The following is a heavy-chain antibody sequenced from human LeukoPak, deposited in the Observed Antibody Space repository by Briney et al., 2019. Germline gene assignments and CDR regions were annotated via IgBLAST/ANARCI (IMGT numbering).Heavy chain of an antibody. V-gene: IGHV1-69*05. J-gene: IGHJ4*02. Sequence: SVKVSCKASGGTFSSYAISWVRQAPGQGLEWMGGIIPIFGTANYAQKFQGRVTITTDESTSTAYMELSSLRSEDTAVYYCARGSYYYGSDPTDLLDKYYFDYWGQGTLVTVSS. CDR1: GGTFSSYA. CDR2: IIPIFGTA. CDR3: ARGSYYYGSDPTDLLDKYYFDY. D-gene: IGHD3-10*01.